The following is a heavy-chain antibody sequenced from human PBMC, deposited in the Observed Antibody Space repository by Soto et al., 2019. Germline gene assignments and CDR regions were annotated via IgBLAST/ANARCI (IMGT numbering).Heavy chain of an antibody. V-gene: IGHV3-9*01. J-gene: IGHJ4*02. CDR1: GFTFDDYA. CDR2: ISWNSGSI. Sequence: EVQLVESGGGLVQPGRSLRLSCAASGFTFDDYAMHWVRQAPGKGLGWVSGISWNSGSIGYADSVKGRFTISRDNAKNSLYLQMNSLRAEDTALYYCTAGGNSGSYSRFDYWGQGTLVTVSS. D-gene: IGHD1-26*01. CDR3: TAGGNSGSYSRFDY.